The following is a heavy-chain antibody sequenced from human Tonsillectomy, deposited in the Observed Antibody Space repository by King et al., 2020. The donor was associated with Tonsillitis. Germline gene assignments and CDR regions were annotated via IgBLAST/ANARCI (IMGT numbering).Heavy chain of an antibody. J-gene: IGHJ5*02. CDR2: IMPVLGTV. Sequence: QLVQSGAEVKKPGSSVRVSCKASGGTFSSYVISWVRQAPGQGLEWMGAIMPVLGTVNYSQKFQERVTITADESTSTVYMEMSRLTSEDTAMYYCASSVVWFDPWGQGTLVTVSS. V-gene: IGHV1-69*01. CDR1: GGTFSSYV. D-gene: IGHD2-21*01. CDR3: ASSVVWFDP.